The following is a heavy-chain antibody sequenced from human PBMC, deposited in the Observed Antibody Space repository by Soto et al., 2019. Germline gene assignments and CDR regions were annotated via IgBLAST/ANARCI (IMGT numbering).Heavy chain of an antibody. J-gene: IGHJ4*02. CDR1: GFTFSSYA. V-gene: IGHV3-23*01. Sequence: PGGSPRLSXAASGFTFSSYAMSWVRQAPGKGLEWVSAISGSGGSTYYADSVKGRFTISRDNSKNTLYLQMNSLRAEDTAVYYCAKDKYDSSGYLDYWGQGTLVTVSS. D-gene: IGHD3-22*01. CDR3: AKDKYDSSGYLDY. CDR2: ISGSGGST.